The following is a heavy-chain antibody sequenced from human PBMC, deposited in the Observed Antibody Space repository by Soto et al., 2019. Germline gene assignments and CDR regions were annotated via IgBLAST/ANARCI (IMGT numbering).Heavy chain of an antibody. CDR1: GYTFTNYG. J-gene: IGHJ6*03. Sequence: QVQLLQSGAEVKKPGASVKVSCKSSGYTFTNYGITWVRQAPGQGLEWMGWISAYNGDTHYTQRLQGRVTMTTDTSTRTADMELRGLRSDDTAVYYWASVRQLVGYFYYSMDVWGKGTTVTVSS. V-gene: IGHV1-18*01. CDR3: ASVRQLVGYFYYSMDV. D-gene: IGHD6-6*01. CDR2: ISAYNGDT.